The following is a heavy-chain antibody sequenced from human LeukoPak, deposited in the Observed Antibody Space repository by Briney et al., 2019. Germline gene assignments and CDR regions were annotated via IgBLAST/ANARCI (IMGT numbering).Heavy chain of an antibody. Sequence: ASVKVSCKASGGTFSSYAISWVRQAPGQGLEWMGGIIPIFGTANYAQKFQGRVTITADESTSTAYMELSSLRSEDTAVYYCAVRQSPRDKGKWLQLSLGYYYYCMDVWGKGTTVTISS. CDR3: AVRQSPRDKGKWLQLSLGYYYYCMDV. D-gene: IGHD5-24*01. V-gene: IGHV1-69*13. CDR2: IIPIFGTA. CDR1: GGTFSSYA. J-gene: IGHJ6*03.